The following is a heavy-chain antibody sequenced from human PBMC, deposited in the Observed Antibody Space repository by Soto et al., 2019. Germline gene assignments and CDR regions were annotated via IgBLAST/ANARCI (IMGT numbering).Heavy chain of an antibody. CDR3: ARALESSRWSTFDY. Sequence: SETLSLTCAVYGGSFSGYYWSWIRQPPGKGLEWIGEINHSGSTNYNPSLKSRVTISVDTSKNQFSLKLSSVTAADTAVYYCARALESSRWSTFDYWGQGTLVTVSS. J-gene: IGHJ4*02. D-gene: IGHD6-13*01. CDR2: INHSGST. V-gene: IGHV4-34*01. CDR1: GGSFSGYY.